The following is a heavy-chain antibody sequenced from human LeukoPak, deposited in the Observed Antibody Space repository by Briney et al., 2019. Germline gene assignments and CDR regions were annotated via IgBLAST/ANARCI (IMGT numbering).Heavy chain of an antibody. D-gene: IGHD2-15*01. V-gene: IGHV1-69*05. Sequence: GASVKVSCKASGGTFSSYAISWVRQAPGQGLEWMGRIIPIFGTANYAQKLQGRVTITTDESTSTAYMELSSLRSEDTAVYYCARDYCSGGSCYLHHYYMDVWGKGTTVTVSS. J-gene: IGHJ6*03. CDR2: IIPIFGTA. CDR3: ARDYCSGGSCYLHHYYMDV. CDR1: GGTFSSYA.